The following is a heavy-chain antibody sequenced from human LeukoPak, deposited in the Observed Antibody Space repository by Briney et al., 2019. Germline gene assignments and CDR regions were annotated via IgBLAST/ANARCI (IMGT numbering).Heavy chain of an antibody. CDR1: GFTFSSYA. V-gene: IGHV3-7*03. J-gene: IGHJ4*02. CDR2: IKQDGSAK. D-gene: IGHD3-3*01. CDR3: ARDQYDTWSRRGNFDS. Sequence: GGSLRLSCAASGFTFSSYAMHWVRQAPGKGLEWVANIKQDGSAKPYVDSVKGRFTISRDNAKNSLFLQMNSLRAEDTAVYYCARDQYDTWSRRGNFDSWGQGTLVIVSS.